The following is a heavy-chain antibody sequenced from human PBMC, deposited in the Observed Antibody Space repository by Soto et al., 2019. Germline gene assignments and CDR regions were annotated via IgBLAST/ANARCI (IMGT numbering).Heavy chain of an antibody. Sequence: DRGESLKISCKGSGYSFTSYWIGWVRQMPGKGLEWMGIIYPGDSDTRYSPSFQGQVTISADKSISTAYLQWSSLKASDTAMYYCARHPVVRYYDFWSGPLYYFDYWGQGTLVTVSS. CDR2: IYPGDSDT. J-gene: IGHJ4*02. CDR1: GYSFTSYW. V-gene: IGHV5-51*01. D-gene: IGHD3-3*01. CDR3: ARHPVVRYYDFWSGPLYYFDY.